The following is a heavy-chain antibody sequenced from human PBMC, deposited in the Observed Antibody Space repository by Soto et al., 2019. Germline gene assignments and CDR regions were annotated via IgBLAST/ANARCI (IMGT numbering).Heavy chain of an antibody. Sequence: QVQLVQSGAEVKKPGSSVKVSCKASGGTFSSYAISWVRQAPGQGLEWMGGIIPIFGTANYAQKFQGRVTITADESTSTAYLELSSLRSEGTAVYYCARDLSMTRYYYYGMDVWGQGTTVTVSS. CDR2: IIPIFGTA. V-gene: IGHV1-69*01. J-gene: IGHJ6*02. CDR3: ARDLSMTRYYYYGMDV. CDR1: GGTFSSYA. D-gene: IGHD4-17*01.